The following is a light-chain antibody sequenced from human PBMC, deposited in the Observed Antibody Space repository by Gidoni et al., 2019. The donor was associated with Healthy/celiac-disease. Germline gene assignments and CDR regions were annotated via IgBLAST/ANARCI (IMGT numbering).Light chain of an antibody. CDR3: QQSYSTPGT. J-gene: IGKJ1*01. Sequence: DIQITQSPSSLSASVGDRVTITCRASQSISSYLNWYQQKPGKATKLLIYAASSLQSGVPSRFSGSGSGTDFTLTISSLQPEDFATYYCQQSYSTPGTFGQXTKVEIK. CDR2: AAS. CDR1: QSISSY. V-gene: IGKV1-39*01.